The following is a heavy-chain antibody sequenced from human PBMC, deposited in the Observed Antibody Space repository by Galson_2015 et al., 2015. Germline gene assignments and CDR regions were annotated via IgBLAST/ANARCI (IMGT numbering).Heavy chain of an antibody. D-gene: IGHD3-10*01. V-gene: IGHV3-21*01. CDR2: ISSSSSYI. CDR1: GFTFSSYS. CDR3: ARDPYGSGLNYFDH. J-gene: IGHJ4*02. Sequence: SLRLSCAASGFTFSSYSVNWVRQAPGKGLEWVSSISSSSSYIYYADSVKGRFTISRDNAKNSLYLQMNSLRAEDTAVYYCARDPYGSGLNYFDHWGQGTLVTVSS.